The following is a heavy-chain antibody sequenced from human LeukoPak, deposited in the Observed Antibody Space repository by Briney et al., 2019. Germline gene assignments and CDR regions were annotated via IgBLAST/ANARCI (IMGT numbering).Heavy chain of an antibody. CDR1: GGTFSSYA. CDR2: IIPIFGTA. J-gene: IGHJ4*02. D-gene: IGHD6-25*01. CDR3: ATIPAESIHFDY. V-gene: IGHV1-69*05. Sequence: SVKVSCKASGGTFSSYAISWVRQAPGQGLEWMGRIIPIFGTADYAQKFQGRVTITTDESTSTAYMELSSLRSEDTAVYYCATIPAESIHFDYWGQGTLVAVSS.